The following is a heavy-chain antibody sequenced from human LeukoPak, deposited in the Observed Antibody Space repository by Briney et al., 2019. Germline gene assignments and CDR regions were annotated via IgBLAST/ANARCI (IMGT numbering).Heavy chain of an antibody. CDR3: ARECSSSCSDDAFDI. J-gene: IGHJ3*02. D-gene: IGHD6-13*01. V-gene: IGHV1-2*02. CDR1: GYTFTGYY. CDR2: INPNSGGT. Sequence: APVKVSCKASGYTFTGYYMHWVRQAPGQGLEWMGWINPNSGGTNYAQKFQGRVTMTRDTSISTAYMELSRLRSDDTAVYYCARECSSSCSDDAFDIWGQGTMVTVSS.